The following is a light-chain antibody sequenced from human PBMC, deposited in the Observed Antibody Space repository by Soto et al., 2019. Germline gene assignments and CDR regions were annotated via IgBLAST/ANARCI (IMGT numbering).Light chain of an antibody. CDR3: QQYNSYSPYT. J-gene: IGKJ2*01. CDR1: QSISSW. V-gene: IGKV1-5*03. Sequence: DIQMTQSPSTLSASVGDRVTITCRASQSISSWLAWYQQKPGKAPKLLIYKASSLESGVPSRFSGSGSGTEFTLPISSLQPDDFATYYCQQYNSYSPYTFGQGTKLDIK. CDR2: KAS.